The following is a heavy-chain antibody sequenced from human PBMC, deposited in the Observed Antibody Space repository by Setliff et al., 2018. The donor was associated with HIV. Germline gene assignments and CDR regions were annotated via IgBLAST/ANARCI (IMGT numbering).Heavy chain of an antibody. V-gene: IGHV4-38-2*01. J-gene: IGHJ1*01. Sequence: LSLTCAVSGYSISSGYYWGWIRQPPGKGLEWIGSIYHSGKTYDNPSLNSRVTISVDTSKKRFSLTLRSATAADTALYSCARRERCCGGTTCYRYFQHWGQGTLVTVSS. D-gene: IGHD2-2*01. CDR3: ARRERCCGGTTCYRYFQH. CDR1: GYSISSGYY. CDR2: IYHSGKT.